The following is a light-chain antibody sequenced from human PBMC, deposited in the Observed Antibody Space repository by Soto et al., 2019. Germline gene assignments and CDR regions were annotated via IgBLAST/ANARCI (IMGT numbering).Light chain of an antibody. V-gene: IGKV3-15*01. CDR3: QQYSNWPPLYT. CDR1: QSVSSY. J-gene: IGKJ2*01. Sequence: EIVRTQSPATLSMSPGERATLSCRASQSVSSYLAWYQQKPGLPPRLLIYDASTRATGIPDRFSGSGSGTDFTLTISSLQSADFAVYYCQQYSNWPPLYTFGRGTKLEIK. CDR2: DAS.